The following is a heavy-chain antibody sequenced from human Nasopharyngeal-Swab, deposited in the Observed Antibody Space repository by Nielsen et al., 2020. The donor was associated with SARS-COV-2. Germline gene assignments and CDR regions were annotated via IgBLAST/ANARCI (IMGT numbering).Heavy chain of an antibody. D-gene: IGHD2-15*01. CDR3: ARGGDPREVVAATDCFDP. CDR1: GYTFTRYY. J-gene: IGHJ5*02. Sequence: ASVKVSCKASGYTFTRYYILWVRQAPGQGLEWMGIINPGGGSARYSQNFQGRVTMTRDTSTSTVYMELSSLRSEDTAVYYCARGGDPREVVAATDCFDPWGQGTLVTVSS. CDR2: INPGGGSA. V-gene: IGHV1-46*01.